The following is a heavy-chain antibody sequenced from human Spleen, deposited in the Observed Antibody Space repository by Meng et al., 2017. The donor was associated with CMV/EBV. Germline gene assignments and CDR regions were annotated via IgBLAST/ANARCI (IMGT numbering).Heavy chain of an antibody. CDR1: RGGCYY. CDR3: ARKRYCSSTSCQGVRWFDP. J-gene: IGHJ5*02. CDR2: IYYGGST. V-gene: IGHV4-31*02. D-gene: IGHD2-2*01. Sequence: RGGCYYWSLLRQHPGKGLEWIGSIYYGGSTYYNPSLKSRVTISVDTSKNQFSLKLSSVTAADTAVYYCARKRYCSSTSCQGVRWFDPWGQGTLVTVSS.